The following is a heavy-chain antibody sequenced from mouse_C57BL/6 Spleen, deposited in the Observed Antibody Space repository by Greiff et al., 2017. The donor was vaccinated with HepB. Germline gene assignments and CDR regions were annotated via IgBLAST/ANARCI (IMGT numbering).Heavy chain of an antibody. CDR1: GYTFTSYW. CDR3: ARLLLDYAMDY. CDR2: IDPSDSYT. V-gene: IGHV1-69*01. Sequence: VKLQQPGAELVMPGASVKLSCKASGYTFTSYWMHWVKQRPGQGLEWIGEIDPSDSYTNYNQKFKGKSTLTVDKSSSTAYMQLSSLTSEDSAVYYCARLLLDYAMDYWGQGTSVTVSS. J-gene: IGHJ4*01. D-gene: IGHD1-1*01.